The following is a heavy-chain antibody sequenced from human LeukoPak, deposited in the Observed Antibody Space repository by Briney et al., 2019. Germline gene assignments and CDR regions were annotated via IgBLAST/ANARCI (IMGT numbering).Heavy chain of an antibody. Sequence: GGSLRLSCAASGFTFSNYWMHWVRQAPGKGLVWVSRINSDGSSTSYADSVKGRFTISRDNAKNTRYLQMNSLRAEDTAVYYCAKTYYSSRAHYYYYYYMDVWGKGTTVTISS. V-gene: IGHV3-74*01. CDR1: GFTFSNYW. D-gene: IGHD3-10*01. CDR3: AKTYYSSRAHYYYYYYMDV. CDR2: INSDGSST. J-gene: IGHJ6*03.